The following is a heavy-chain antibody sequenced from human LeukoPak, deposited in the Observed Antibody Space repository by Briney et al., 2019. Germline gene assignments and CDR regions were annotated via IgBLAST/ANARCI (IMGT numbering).Heavy chain of an antibody. V-gene: IGHV1-24*01. CDR2: FDPEDGET. CDR3: ARDLAGAAAGPSFDP. CDR1: GYTLTELS. Sequence: ASVKVSCKVSGYTLTELSMHWVRQAPGKGLEWMGGFDPEDGETIYAQKFQGRVTMTEDTSTDTAYMELSSLRSEDTAVYYCARDLAGAAAGPSFDPGGREPLVTVSS. J-gene: IGHJ5*02. D-gene: IGHD6-13*01.